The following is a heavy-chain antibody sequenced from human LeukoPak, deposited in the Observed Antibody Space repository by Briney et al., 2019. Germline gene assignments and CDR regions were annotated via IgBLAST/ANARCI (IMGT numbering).Heavy chain of an antibody. CDR1: GGSISSYY. V-gene: IGHV4-59*01. D-gene: IGHD3-22*01. J-gene: IGHJ4*02. CDR3: AHSSGYGIDY. Sequence: SETLSLTCSVSGGSISSYYWSWIRQPPGKGLEWIGYIYYSGSTNYNPSLKSRVTISVDTSKNQFSLKLSSVTAADTAVYYCAHSSGYGIDYWGQGTLVTVSS. CDR2: IYYSGST.